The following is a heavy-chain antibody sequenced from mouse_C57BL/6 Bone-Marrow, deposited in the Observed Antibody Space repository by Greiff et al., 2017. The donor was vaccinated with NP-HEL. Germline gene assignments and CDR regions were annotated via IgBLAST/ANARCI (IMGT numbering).Heavy chain of an antibody. CDR1: GYTFTSYW. CDR2: IHPNSGST. Sequence: QVQLQQPGAELVKPGASVKLSCKASGYTFTSYWMHWVKQRPGQGLEWIGMIHPNSGSTNYNEKFKSKATLTVDKSSSTAYMQLSSLTSEDSAVYDCARGQITTVVATDDYWGQGTTLTVSS. D-gene: IGHD1-1*01. J-gene: IGHJ2*01. V-gene: IGHV1-64*01. CDR3: ARGQITTVVATDDY.